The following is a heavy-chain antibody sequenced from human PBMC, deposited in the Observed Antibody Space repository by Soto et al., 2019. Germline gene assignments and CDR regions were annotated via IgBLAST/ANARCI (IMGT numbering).Heavy chain of an antibody. CDR3: ARKDGRLSMAS. V-gene: IGHV3-7*03. D-gene: IGHD6-6*01. CDR2: IKHDGSEK. J-gene: IGHJ4*02. CDR1: GCTFSSYW. Sequence: GGSLRLPYIASGCTFSSYWMTWVRHPPGKGLEWVANIKHDGSEKYYVDSVKGRFTISRDNAQNSLILQMNSLRADYMAVYYCARKDGRLSMASGGAGPRVTAFS.